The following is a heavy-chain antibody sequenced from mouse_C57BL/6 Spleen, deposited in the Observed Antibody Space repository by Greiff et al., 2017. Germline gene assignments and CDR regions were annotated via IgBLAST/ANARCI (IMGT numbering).Heavy chain of an antibody. V-gene: IGHV1-52*01. CDR3: ARGDYDGAY. J-gene: IGHJ3*01. CDR2: IDPSDSET. Sequence: QVQLQQPGAELVRPGSSVKLSCKASGYTFTSYWMHWVKQRPIQGLEWIGNIDPSDSETHYNQKFKDKATLTVDKSSSTVYMQLSSLTSEDSAVYYCARGDYDGAYWGQGTLVTVSA. D-gene: IGHD2-4*01. CDR1: GYTFTSYW.